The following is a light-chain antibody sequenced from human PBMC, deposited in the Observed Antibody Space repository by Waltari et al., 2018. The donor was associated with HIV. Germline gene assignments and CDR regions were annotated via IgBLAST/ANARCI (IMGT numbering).Light chain of an antibody. J-gene: IGKJ1*01. CDR1: QSVNTNY. CDR2: GAS. Sequence: SLSPGDRAILSCRASQSVNTNYLAWYQQKAGQAPRLVMYGASNRATGIPDRFSSSGSGTDFTLTISRLGPEDFAVYYCQQYGSSPWTFGQGTKVEIK. V-gene: IGKV3-20*01. CDR3: QQYGSSPWT.